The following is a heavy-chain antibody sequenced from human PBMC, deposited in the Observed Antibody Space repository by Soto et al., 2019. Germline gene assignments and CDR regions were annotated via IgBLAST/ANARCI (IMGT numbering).Heavy chain of an antibody. J-gene: IGHJ4*02. CDR2: INHRGST. Sequence: SETLSLTCAVYGGSFSGYYWSWIRQPPGKGLEWIGEINHRGSTNYNPSLKSRVTISVDTSKNQFSLKLSSVTAADTAVYYCARGLTTVTTVRYFDHWGQGTLVTVSS. D-gene: IGHD4-17*01. V-gene: IGHV4-34*01. CDR1: GGSFSGYY. CDR3: ARGLTTVTTVRYFDH.